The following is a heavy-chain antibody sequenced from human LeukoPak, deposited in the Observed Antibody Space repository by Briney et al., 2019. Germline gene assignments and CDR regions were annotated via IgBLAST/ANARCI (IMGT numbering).Heavy chain of an antibody. CDR1: GGSISSSSYY. J-gene: IGHJ6*02. V-gene: IGHV4-39*01. Sequence: SETLSLTCTVSGGSISSSSYYWGWLRQPPGKGLEWIGSIYYSGSTYYNPSLKSRVTISVDTSKNQFSLKLSSVTAADTAVYYCARLAYSGWDYYYYGMDVWGQGTTVTVSS. CDR3: ARLAYSGWDYYYYGMDV. D-gene: IGHD6-19*01. CDR2: IYYSGST.